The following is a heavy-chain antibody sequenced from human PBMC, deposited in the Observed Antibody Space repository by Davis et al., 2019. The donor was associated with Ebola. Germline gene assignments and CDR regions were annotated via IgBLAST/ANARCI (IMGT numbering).Heavy chain of an antibody. CDR3: AKARNEYSYGTY. CDR2: IKHDGSEK. V-gene: IGHV3-7*01. Sequence: GGSLRLSCAASGFTVSSNYMSWVRQAPGKGLEWVANIKHDGSEKFYVDSVKGRFTISRDNAKNSLYLQMNSLRPEDTAVYYCAKARNEYSYGTYWGQGTLVTVSS. J-gene: IGHJ4*02. CDR1: GFTVSSNY. D-gene: IGHD5-18*01.